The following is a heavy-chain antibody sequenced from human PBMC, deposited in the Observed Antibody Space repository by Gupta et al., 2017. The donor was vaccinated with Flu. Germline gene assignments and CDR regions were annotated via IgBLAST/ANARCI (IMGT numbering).Heavy chain of an antibody. Sequence: EVQLLESGGGLVQPGGSLRLSCAASGFTFSSYAMSWVRQAPGKGLEWVSAISGSGGGTYYADSVKGRFTISRDNSKNTLYLQMNSLRAEDTAVYYCAKDGQWELRLYDAFDIWGQGTMVTVSS. CDR2: ISGSGGGT. D-gene: IGHD1-26*01. V-gene: IGHV3-23*01. CDR3: AKDGQWELRLYDAFDI. J-gene: IGHJ3*02. CDR1: GFTFSSYA.